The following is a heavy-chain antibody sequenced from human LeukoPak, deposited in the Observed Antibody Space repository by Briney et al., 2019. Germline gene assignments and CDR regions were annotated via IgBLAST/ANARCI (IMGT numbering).Heavy chain of an antibody. CDR3: ARDGWSVDY. V-gene: IGHV3-7*05. Sequence: GGSLRLSCAASGFTFSSYWMSWVRQAPGKGLEWVANIKQDGSEKYYVDSVKGRFTVSRDNAKNSLYLQMNSVRAEDTAVYYCARDGWSVDYWGQGTLVTVSA. CDR2: IKQDGSEK. CDR1: GFTFSSYW. D-gene: IGHD2-15*01. J-gene: IGHJ4*02.